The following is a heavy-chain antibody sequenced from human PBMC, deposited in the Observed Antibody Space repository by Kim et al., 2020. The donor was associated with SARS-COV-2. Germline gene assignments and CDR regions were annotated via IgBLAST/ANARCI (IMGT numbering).Heavy chain of an antibody. D-gene: IGHD5-12*01. Sequence: KYYAESVKGRFTISRHNSKNTVYLQVNSLRGEDSAVYFCARGHSGSTSFDIWGQGTMVTVSS. J-gene: IGHJ3*02. V-gene: IGHV3-33*01. CDR2: K. CDR3: ARGHSGSTSFDI.